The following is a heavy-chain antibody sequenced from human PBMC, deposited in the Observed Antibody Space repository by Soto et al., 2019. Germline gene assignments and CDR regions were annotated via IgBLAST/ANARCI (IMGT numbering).Heavy chain of an antibody. D-gene: IGHD3-9*01. CDR1: GFTFSSYA. CDR3: AKAPEYYDILTGSPVGYDYYGMDV. CDR2: ISGSGGST. J-gene: IGHJ6*02. V-gene: IGHV3-23*01. Sequence: EVQLLESGGGLVQPGGSLRLSCAASGFTFSSYAMSWVRQAPGKGLEWVSAISGSGGSTYYADSVKGRFTISRDNSKNTLYLQMNSLRAEDTAVYYCAKAPEYYDILTGSPVGYDYYGMDVWGQGTTVTVSS.